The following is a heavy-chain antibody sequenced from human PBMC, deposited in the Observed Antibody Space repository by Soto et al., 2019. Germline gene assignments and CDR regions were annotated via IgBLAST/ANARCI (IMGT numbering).Heavy chain of an antibody. V-gene: IGHV5-10-1*01. J-gene: IGHJ4*02. CDR1: GYSFTSYW. CDR3: ARVQAAATDYDLSIDD. Sequence: GESLKISCKGSGYSFTSYWISWVRQMPGKGLEWMGRIDPSDSYTNYSPSFQGHVTISADKSISTAYLQWSSLKASDTAMYYCARVQAAATDYDLSIDDRAQRTTVTVSS. D-gene: IGHD6-13*01. CDR2: IDPSDSYT.